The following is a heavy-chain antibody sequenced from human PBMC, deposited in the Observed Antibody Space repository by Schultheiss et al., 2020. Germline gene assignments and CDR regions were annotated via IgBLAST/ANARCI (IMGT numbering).Heavy chain of an antibody. CDR1: GGSFSGYY. CDR2: INHSGST. V-gene: IGHV4-34*01. D-gene: IGHD4-17*01. Sequence: SETLSLTCAVYGGSFSGYYWSWIRQPPGKGLEWIGEINHSGSTNYNPSLKSRVTISVDTSKNQFSLKLSSVTAADTAVYYCARSPPRLRLRNYMDVWGKGTTVTVSS. J-gene: IGHJ6*03. CDR3: ARSPPRLRLRNYMDV.